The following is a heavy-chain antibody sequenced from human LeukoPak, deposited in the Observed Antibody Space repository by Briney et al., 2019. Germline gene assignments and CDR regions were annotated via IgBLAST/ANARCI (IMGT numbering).Heavy chain of an antibody. Sequence: ASVKVSCKASGYTFTSYDINWVRQATGQGLEWMGWINPNSGGTNYAQKFQGRVTMTRDSSISTAYMELSRLRSDDTAVYYCARDSPIVGFDYWGQGTLVTVSS. CDR3: ARDSPIVGFDY. J-gene: IGHJ4*02. CDR1: GYTFTSYD. V-gene: IGHV1-2*02. D-gene: IGHD3-22*01. CDR2: INPNSGGT.